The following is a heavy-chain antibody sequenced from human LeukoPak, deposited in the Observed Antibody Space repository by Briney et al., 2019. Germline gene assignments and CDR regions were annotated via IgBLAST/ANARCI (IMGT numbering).Heavy chain of an antibody. CDR1: GGSISSYY. Sequence: PSETLSLTCTVSGGSISSYYWSWNRQPPGKGLEWIGYIYYSGSTNYNPSLKSRVTISVDTSKNQFPLKLSSVTAADTAVYYCARDPYRSPHYYDSSGLDIWGQGTMVTVSS. CDR3: ARDPYRSPHYYDSSGLDI. CDR2: IYYSGST. V-gene: IGHV4-59*01. J-gene: IGHJ3*02. D-gene: IGHD3-22*01.